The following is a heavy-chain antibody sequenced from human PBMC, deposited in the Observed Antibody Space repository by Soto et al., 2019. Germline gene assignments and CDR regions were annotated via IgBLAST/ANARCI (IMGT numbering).Heavy chain of an antibody. J-gene: IGHJ4*02. CDR3: ARVVGHCSGGSCSGY. V-gene: IGHV3-21*01. Sequence: EVQLVESGGGLVKPGGSLRLSCAASGFTFSSNAMNWVRQAPGKGLEWVSSISSSSSYIYYADSVKGRFTTSRDNAKKSLYLQMNSLRAGDTAVYYCARVVGHCSGGSCSGYWGQGALVTVSS. CDR2: ISSSSSYI. CDR1: GFTFSSNA. D-gene: IGHD2-15*01.